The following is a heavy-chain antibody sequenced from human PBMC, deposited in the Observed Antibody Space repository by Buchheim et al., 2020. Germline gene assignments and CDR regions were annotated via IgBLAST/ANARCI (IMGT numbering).Heavy chain of an antibody. J-gene: IGHJ6*02. CDR2: ISYDGSNK. D-gene: IGHD3-10*01. Sequence: QVQLVESGGGVVQPGRSLRLSCAASGFTFSSYAMHWVRQAPGKGLEWVAVISYDGSNKYYADSVKGRFTISRDNSKTTLYLQMNSLRAEDTAVYYCARGALWFGESPMDVWGQGTT. CDR1: GFTFSSYA. V-gene: IGHV3-30*04. CDR3: ARGALWFGESPMDV.